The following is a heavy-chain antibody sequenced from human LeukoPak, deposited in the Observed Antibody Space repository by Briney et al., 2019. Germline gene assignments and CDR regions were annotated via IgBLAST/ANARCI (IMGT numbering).Heavy chain of an antibody. CDR3: VRQSLTGFYYMDV. CDR2: IYYSGTT. CDR1: GGSISSDSYY. J-gene: IGHJ6*03. V-gene: IGHV4-39*01. Sequence: SETLSLTCIVSGGSISSDSYYWGWIRQPPGKGMEWLGSIYYSGTTYNSPSLKSRVTISVDTSKSQFSLKLSSVTAADTAVYYCVRQSLTGFYYMDVWGKGTTVTVSS.